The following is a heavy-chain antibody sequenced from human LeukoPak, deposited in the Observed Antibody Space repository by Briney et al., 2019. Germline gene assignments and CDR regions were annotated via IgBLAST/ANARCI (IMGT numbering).Heavy chain of an antibody. CDR3: ARGRDYYDSSGYYYGWFDP. V-gene: IGHV3-23*01. CDR2: ISGSGGST. D-gene: IGHD3-22*01. J-gene: IGHJ5*02. CDR1: GFTFSSYA. Sequence: GGSLRLSCAASGFTFSSYAMSWVRQAPGKGLEWVSAISGSGGSTYYADSVKGRFTISRDNSKNTLYLQMNSLRAEDTAVYYCARGRDYYDSSGYYYGWFDPWGQGTLVTVSS.